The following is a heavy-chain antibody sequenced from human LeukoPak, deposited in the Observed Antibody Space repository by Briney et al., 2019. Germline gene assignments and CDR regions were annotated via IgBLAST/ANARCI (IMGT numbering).Heavy chain of an antibody. CDR3: ARAPLGGDYVWGSYHYYMDV. J-gene: IGHJ6*03. CDR2: ISAYNGNT. V-gene: IGHV1-18*01. D-gene: IGHD3-16*01. Sequence: ASVKVSCKASDYTFTSYGISWVRQAPGQGLEWMGRISAYNGNTNYAQNLRGRVTMTTDTSTSTAYMELRSLRSDDTAVYYCARAPLGGDYVWGSYHYYMDVWGKGTTVTISS. CDR1: DYTFTSYG.